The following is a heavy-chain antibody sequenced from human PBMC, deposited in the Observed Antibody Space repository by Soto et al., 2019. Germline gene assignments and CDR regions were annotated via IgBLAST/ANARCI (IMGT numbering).Heavy chain of an antibody. J-gene: IGHJ6*02. CDR1: GFTFSTYT. V-gene: IGHV3-21*01. CDR2: ISSSSNYI. Sequence: GGSLRLSCAASGFTFSTYTMNWVRQAPGKGLEWVSSISSSSNYIYYTDSVKGRFTISRDNAKNSLYLQMNSLRAEDTAVYYCARLLRGYSSSWYRGGMDVWGQGTTVTVSS. D-gene: IGHD6-13*01. CDR3: ARLLRGYSSSWYRGGMDV.